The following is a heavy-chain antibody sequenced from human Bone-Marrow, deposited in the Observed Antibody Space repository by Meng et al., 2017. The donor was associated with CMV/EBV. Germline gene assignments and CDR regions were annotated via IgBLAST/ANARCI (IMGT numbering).Heavy chain of an antibody. D-gene: IGHD1-1*01. V-gene: IGHV3-30-3*01. Sequence: GGSLRLSCAASGFTFSSYAMHWVRQAPGKGLEWVAVISYDGSNKYYADSVKGRFTISRDNSKNTLYLQMNSLRAEDTAVYYSARDQSHNTTGTLYYYYYGMDVWGQGTTVTVSS. J-gene: IGHJ6*02. CDR1: GFTFSSYA. CDR3: ARDQSHNTTGTLYYYYYGMDV. CDR2: ISYDGSNK.